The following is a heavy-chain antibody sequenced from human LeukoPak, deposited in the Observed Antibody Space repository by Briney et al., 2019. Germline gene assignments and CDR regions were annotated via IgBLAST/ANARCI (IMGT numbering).Heavy chain of an antibody. CDR3: AKEYNYYYYYYMDV. V-gene: IGHV3-21*01. CDR2: ISSSSSYI. CDR1: GFTFSSYS. J-gene: IGHJ6*03. Sequence: GRSLRLSCAASGFTFSSYSMNWVRQAPGKELEWVSSISSSSSYIYYADSVKGRFTISRDNAKNSLYLQMNSLRAEDTAVYYCAKEYNYYYYYYMDVWGKGTTVTVSS. D-gene: IGHD5-12*01.